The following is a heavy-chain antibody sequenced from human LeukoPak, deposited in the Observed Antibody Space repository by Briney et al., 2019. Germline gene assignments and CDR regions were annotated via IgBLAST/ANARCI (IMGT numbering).Heavy chain of an antibody. CDR3: ARDAFQGSSWSNWFDS. CDR2: INANTGST. V-gene: IGHV1-18*01. CDR1: GYTFNTTG. J-gene: IGHJ5*01. Sequence: GASVNVSCKASGYTFNTTGLNWVRQAPGQGLQWLGWINANTGSTNYAQIFQGGVTMTTDTSTSTAYLELTSLTSDDTAIYYCARDAFQGSSWSNWFDSWGQGTLVIVSS. D-gene: IGHD6-13*01.